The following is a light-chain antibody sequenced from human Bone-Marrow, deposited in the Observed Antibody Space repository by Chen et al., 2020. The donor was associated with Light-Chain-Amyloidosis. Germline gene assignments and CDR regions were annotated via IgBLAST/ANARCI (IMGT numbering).Light chain of an antibody. J-gene: IGKJ3*01. CDR2: GAS. V-gene: IGKV3-15*01. CDR1: QSVSNN. CDR3: QQYNNWPGT. Sequence: EIVMTQSPATLSVSPGERATLSCSASQSVSNNLAWYQQKPGQAPRLLIYGASTRATGIPARFSGSGSGTEFTLTISSLQSEDFAVYYCQQYNNWPGTFGPGTKVDIK.